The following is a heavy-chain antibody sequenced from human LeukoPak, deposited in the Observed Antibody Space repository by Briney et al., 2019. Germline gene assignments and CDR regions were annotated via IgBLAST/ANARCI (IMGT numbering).Heavy chain of an antibody. Sequence: SVKVSCKASGGTFSSYAISWVRQAPGQGLEWMGRIIPILGIANYAQKFQGRVTITADKSTSTAYMELSSLRSDDTAVYYCARPPPDYWGTDAFDIWGQGTMVTVSS. V-gene: IGHV1-69*04. CDR1: GGTFSSYA. D-gene: IGHD7-27*01. J-gene: IGHJ3*02. CDR2: IIPILGIA. CDR3: ARPPPDYWGTDAFDI.